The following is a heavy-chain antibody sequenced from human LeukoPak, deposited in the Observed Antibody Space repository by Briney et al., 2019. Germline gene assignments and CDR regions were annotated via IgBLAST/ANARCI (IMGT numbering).Heavy chain of an antibody. V-gene: IGHV4-34*01. CDR1: GGSFSGYY. J-gene: IGHJ5*02. CDR2: INHSGST. CDR3: ARGIVGVPAAIRSGSWFDP. D-gene: IGHD2-2*02. Sequence: SETLSLTCAVYGGSFSGYYWSWIRQPPGKGLEWIGEINHSGSTNYNPSLKSRVTISVDTSKNQFSLKLSSVTAADTAVYYCARGIVGVPAAIRSGSWFDPWGQGTLVTVSS.